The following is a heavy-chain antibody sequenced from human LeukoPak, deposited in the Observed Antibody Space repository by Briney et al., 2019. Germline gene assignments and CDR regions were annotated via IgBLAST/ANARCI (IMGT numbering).Heavy chain of an antibody. Sequence: SETLSLTCTVSGGSISSYYWSWIRQPAGKGLEWIGRIYTSGSTNCNPSLKSRVTMSVDTSKNQFSLKPSSVTAADTAVYYCAREQGIIRWPRVAFDIWGQGTMVTVSS. V-gene: IGHV4-4*07. CDR3: AREQGIIRWPRVAFDI. CDR1: GGSISSYY. J-gene: IGHJ3*02. D-gene: IGHD2-15*01. CDR2: IYTSGST.